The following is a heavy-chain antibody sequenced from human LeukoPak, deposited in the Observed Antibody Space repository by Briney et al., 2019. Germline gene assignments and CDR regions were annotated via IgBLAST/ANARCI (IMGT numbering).Heavy chain of an antibody. Sequence: ASVKVSCKASGYTFTSYDINWVRQATGQGLEWMGWINPNSGGTNYAQNFQGRVTMTRDTSMTTAYMELSRLRSDDTAMYYCARDLYRSTWYYFDYWGQGTLVTVSS. CDR3: ARDLYRSTWYYFDY. CDR2: INPNSGGT. CDR1: GYTFTSYD. D-gene: IGHD6-13*01. J-gene: IGHJ4*02. V-gene: IGHV1-2*02.